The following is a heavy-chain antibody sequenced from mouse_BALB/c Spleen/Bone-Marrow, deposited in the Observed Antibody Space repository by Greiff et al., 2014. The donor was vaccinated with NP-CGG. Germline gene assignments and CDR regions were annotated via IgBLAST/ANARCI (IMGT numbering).Heavy chain of an antibody. Sequence: QVQLQQPGPGLVQPSQSLSITCTVSGFSLTSYGVHWVRQSPGKGLEWLGVIWRGGSTDYNAAFMSRLSITKDNSKSQVFFKMNSLQADDTAIYYCAKIGTTTGAMDYWGQGTSATVSS. CDR3: AKIGTTTGAMDY. CDR2: IWRGGST. CDR1: GFSLTSYG. D-gene: IGHD2-14*01. V-gene: IGHV2-5*01. J-gene: IGHJ4*01.